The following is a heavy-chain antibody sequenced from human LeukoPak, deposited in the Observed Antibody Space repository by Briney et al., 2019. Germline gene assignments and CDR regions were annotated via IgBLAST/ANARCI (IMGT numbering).Heavy chain of an antibody. D-gene: IGHD2/OR15-2a*01. Sequence: TSETLSLTCTVSGGSISSYYWSWIRHPPGKGLEWIGYIYYSGSTNYNPSLKSRVTISVDTSKNQFSLKLSSVTAADTAVYYCARGRVIGSGAFDIWGQGTILTVYS. V-gene: IGHV4-59*01. CDR2: IYYSGST. CDR1: GGSISSYY. J-gene: IGHJ3*02. CDR3: ARGRVIGSGAFDI.